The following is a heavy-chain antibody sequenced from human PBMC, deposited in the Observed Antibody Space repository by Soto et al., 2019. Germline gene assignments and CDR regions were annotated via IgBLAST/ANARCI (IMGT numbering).Heavy chain of an antibody. CDR2: ISYTGDT. CDR3: ARIVVAATVDL. D-gene: IGHD2-15*01. V-gene: IGHV4-61*01. J-gene: IGHJ5*02. CDR1: DESVTSDTYF. Sequence: SETLSLTCTVSDESVTSDTYFWTWIRQPPGKGLEWIAYISYTGDTNYNPSLKSRVIISVDTSRNQFSLTVTSVTAADTAVYFCARIVVAATVDLWGKGSMVTVSS.